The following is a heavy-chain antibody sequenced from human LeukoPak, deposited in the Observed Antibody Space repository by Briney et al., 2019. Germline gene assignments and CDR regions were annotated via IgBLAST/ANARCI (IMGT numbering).Heavy chain of an antibody. CDR1: GYTFTSYD. Sequence: GASVKVSCKASGYTFTSYDINWVRQATGQGLEWMGWMNPNSGNTGYAQKFQGRVTMTRNTSISTAYMELSSLRSEDTAVYYCARVGASWRYCGSTSCGNYYYMDVWGKGTTVTVSS. J-gene: IGHJ6*03. CDR2: MNPNSGNT. V-gene: IGHV1-8*01. CDR3: ARVGASWRYCGSTSCGNYYYMDV. D-gene: IGHD2-2*01.